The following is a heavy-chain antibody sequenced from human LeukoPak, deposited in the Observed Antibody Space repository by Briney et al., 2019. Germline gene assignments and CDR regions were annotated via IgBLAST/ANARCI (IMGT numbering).Heavy chain of an antibody. CDR3: ARGRRWGTACLDY. V-gene: IGHV1-2*02. D-gene: IGHD1-14*01. CDR1: GYTLTELS. CDR2: INPNSGGT. Sequence: ASVKVSCKVSGYTLTELSMHWVRQAPGQGLEWMGWINPNSGGTNYAQKFQGRVTMTRDTSISTAYMELSRLRSDDTAVYYCARGRRWGTACLDYWGQGTLVTVSS. J-gene: IGHJ4*02.